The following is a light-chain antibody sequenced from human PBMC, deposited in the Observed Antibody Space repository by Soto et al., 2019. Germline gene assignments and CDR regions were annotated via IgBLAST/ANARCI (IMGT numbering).Light chain of an antibody. V-gene: IGLV1-40*01. CDR3: QSYDSSLSGYV. Sequence: HSLLKQPPSVSGAPGQRVTISCTGSSSNIGAGYDVHWYQQLPGTAPKLLIYGNSNRPSGVPDRFSGSKSGTSASLAITGLQAEDEADYYCQSYDSSLSGYVFGTGTKVTVL. J-gene: IGLJ1*01. CDR1: SSNIGAGYD. CDR2: GNS.